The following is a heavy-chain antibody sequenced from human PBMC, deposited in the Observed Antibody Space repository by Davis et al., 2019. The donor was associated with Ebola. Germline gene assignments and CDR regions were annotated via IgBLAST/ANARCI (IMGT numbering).Heavy chain of an antibody. D-gene: IGHD7-27*01. CDR3: ASIKLGIFVY. CDR1: GFTFSTYA. Sequence: GGSLRLSCVASGFTFSTYAMNWVRQAPGKGLEWVSGISGSGGNTYYADSVKGRFTISRDNAKNSLYLQMNSLRAEDTAVYYCASIKLGIFVYWGQGTLVTVSS. CDR2: ISGSGGNT. J-gene: IGHJ4*02. V-gene: IGHV3-23*01.